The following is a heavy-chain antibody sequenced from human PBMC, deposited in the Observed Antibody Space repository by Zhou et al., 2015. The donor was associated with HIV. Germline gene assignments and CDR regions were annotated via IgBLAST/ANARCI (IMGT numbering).Heavy chain of an antibody. CDR1: GGTFNSYA. V-gene: IGHV1-69*06. Sequence: QVQLVQSGAEVKKPGSSVKVSCKASGGTFNSYAFSWVRQAPGQGLEWMGGIIPLFRASDYAQKFQGRVTINADKSTSTVYMELRRLTSEDTAVYYCARDLLRRTAMVTGPDYYYYYGMDVWGQGTTVTVSS. D-gene: IGHD5-18*01. CDR3: ARDLLRRTAMVTGPDYYYYYGMDV. CDR2: IIPLFRAS. J-gene: IGHJ6*02.